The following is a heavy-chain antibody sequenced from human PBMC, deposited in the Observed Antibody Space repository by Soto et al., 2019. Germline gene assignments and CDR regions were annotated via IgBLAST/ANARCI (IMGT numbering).Heavy chain of an antibody. J-gene: IGHJ4*01. CDR1: GDSVSRDGFS. CDR3: AREMSYYFDS. Sequence: QVQLQESGSGLVRPSQTLVLTCTVSGDSVSRDGFSWSWLRQPPGKGLEWIGYIYHSGATYYNPSRKSRVTTSVDKSKNQFSLRLASVTAADTAVYYCAREMSYYFDSWGHGTLVTVSS. CDR2: IYHSGAT. V-gene: IGHV4-30-2*01.